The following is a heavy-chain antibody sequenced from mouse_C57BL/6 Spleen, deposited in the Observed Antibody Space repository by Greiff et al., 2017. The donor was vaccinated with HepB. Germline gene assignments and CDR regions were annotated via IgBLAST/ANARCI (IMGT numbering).Heavy chain of an antibody. V-gene: IGHV1-69*01. CDR3: ATYSNYDAWFAY. J-gene: IGHJ3*01. CDR1: GYTFTSYW. Sequence: VQLQQPGAELVMPGASVKLSCKASGYTFTSYWMHWVKQRPGQGLEWIGEIDPSDSYTNYNQKFKGKSTLTVDKSSSTAYMQLSSLTSEDSAVYYCATYSNYDAWFAYWGQGTLVTVSA. CDR2: IDPSDSYT. D-gene: IGHD2-5*01.